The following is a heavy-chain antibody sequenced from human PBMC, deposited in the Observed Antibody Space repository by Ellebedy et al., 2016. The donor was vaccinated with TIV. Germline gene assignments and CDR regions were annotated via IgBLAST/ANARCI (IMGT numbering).Heavy chain of an antibody. CDR3: ARDPVGVGPAFDI. CDR1: GFTFSSYA. D-gene: IGHD4-23*01. J-gene: IGHJ3*02. CDR2: ISYDGNSK. Sequence: PSETLSLTCAASGFTFSSYAMHWVRQAPGKGPEWVAIISYDGNSKYYADSVKGRFTISRDNSKDTLYLQVNSLRAEDTAVYYCARDPVGVGPAFDIWGQGTMVTVSS. V-gene: IGHV3-30*03.